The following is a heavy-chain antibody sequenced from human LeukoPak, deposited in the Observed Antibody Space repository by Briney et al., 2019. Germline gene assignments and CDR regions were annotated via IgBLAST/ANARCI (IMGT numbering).Heavy chain of an antibody. CDR1: GFTFSSYG. D-gene: IGHD2-2*02. CDR3: EGANSYCSGTSCYTGDY. J-gene: IGHJ4*02. Sequence: GGSLRLSCAASGFTFSSYGMHWVRRAPGKGLEWVAVIWYDGNNKYYGDSVKGRFTISRDNSKNTLFLQMNSLRVEDTAVYYCEGANSYCSGTSCYTGDYWGQGTLVTVSS. V-gene: IGHV3-33*01. CDR2: IWYDGNNK.